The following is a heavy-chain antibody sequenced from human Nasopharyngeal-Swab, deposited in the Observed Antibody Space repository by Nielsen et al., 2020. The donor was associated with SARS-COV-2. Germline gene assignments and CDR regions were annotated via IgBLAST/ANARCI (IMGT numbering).Heavy chain of an antibody. D-gene: IGHD3-3*01. Sequence: GESLKISCAASGFTFNDYYMNWIRQTPGKGLEWLSSISSSGTPTFYADSVKGRFTISRDNAKNSLYLQMNSLRAEDTAVYYCARDGLDYDFWSAYFMDVWGQGTTVTVSS. CDR2: ISSSGTPT. J-gene: IGHJ6*02. CDR3: ARDGLDYDFWSAYFMDV. CDR1: GFTFNDYY. V-gene: IGHV3-11*04.